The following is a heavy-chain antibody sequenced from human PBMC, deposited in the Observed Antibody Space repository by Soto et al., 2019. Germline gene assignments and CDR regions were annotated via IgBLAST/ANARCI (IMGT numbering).Heavy chain of an antibody. V-gene: IGHV3-30*18. CDR1: GFTFSSYG. CDR2: ISYDGSNK. Sequence: GGSLRLSCAASGFTFSSYGMHWVRQAPGKGLEWVAVISYDGSNKYYADSVKGRFTISRDNSKNTLYLQMNSLRAEDTAVYYCAKAVREYGDASQDYWGQGTLVTVSS. D-gene: IGHD4-17*01. CDR3: AKAVREYGDASQDY. J-gene: IGHJ4*02.